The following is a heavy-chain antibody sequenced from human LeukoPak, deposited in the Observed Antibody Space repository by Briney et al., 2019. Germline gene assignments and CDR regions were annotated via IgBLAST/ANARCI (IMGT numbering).Heavy chain of an antibody. Sequence: SETLSLTCIVSGGSIRSYYWSWIRQPPGKGLEWIGYIYYSGSTNYNPSLKSRVTISVDTSKNQFSLKLSSVTAADTAVYYCARVYSSSWYSVGFDYWGQGTLVTVSS. J-gene: IGHJ4*02. CDR2: IYYSGST. CDR3: ARVYSSSWYSVGFDY. D-gene: IGHD6-13*01. V-gene: IGHV4-59*01. CDR1: GGSIRSYY.